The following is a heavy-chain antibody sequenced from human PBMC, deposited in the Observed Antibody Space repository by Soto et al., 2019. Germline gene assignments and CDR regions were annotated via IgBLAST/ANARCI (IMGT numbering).Heavy chain of an antibody. CDR1: GFTFSSYG. D-gene: IGHD1-26*01. V-gene: IGHV3-33*01. J-gene: IGHJ6*02. CDR2: IWYDGSNK. Sequence: GGSLRLSCAASGFTFSSYGMHWVRQAPGKGLEWVAVIWYDGSNKYYADSVKGRFTISRDNSKNTLYLQMNSLRAEDTAVYYCARDILPTGRWELLSGSYYYYGMDVWGQGTTVTVSS. CDR3: ARDILPTGRWELLSGSYYYYGMDV.